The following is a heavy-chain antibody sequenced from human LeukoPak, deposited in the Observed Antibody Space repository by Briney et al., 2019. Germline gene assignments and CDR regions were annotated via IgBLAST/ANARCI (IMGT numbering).Heavy chain of an antibody. CDR2: INWNGGST. CDR3: ARDPGFDYSS. V-gene: IGHV3-20*04. J-gene: IGHJ4*02. D-gene: IGHD4-11*01. Sequence: PGGSLRLSCAASGFTFDDCGMSWVRQAPGKGLEWVSGINWNGGSTGYADSVKGRFNISRDNAKNSLYLQMNSLRADDTAIYYCARDPGFDYSSWGQGTLVTVSS. CDR1: GFTFDDCG.